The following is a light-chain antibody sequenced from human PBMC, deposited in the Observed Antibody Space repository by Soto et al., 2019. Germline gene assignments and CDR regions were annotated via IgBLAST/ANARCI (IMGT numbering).Light chain of an antibody. CDR2: AAS. Sequence: EIVLTQSPGTLSLSPGERATLSGRASQNVATGSLAWYKQKPGQAPRLLIYAASSRATGNQDRFSGSGSGTDFTLTISRLEPEDCAVYYWHRNGGSPGYTFGQGTKLEIK. J-gene: IGKJ2*01. V-gene: IGKV3-20*01. CDR3: HRNGGSPGYT. CDR1: QNVATGS.